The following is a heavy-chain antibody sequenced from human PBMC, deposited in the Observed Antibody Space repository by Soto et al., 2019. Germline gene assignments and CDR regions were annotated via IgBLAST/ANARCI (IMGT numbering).Heavy chain of an antibody. J-gene: IGHJ5*02. V-gene: IGHV3-23*01. Sequence: EVQLLESGGGLVQPGGSLRLSCAASGFTFSSYAMSWVRQAPGKGLEWVSAISGSGGSTYYAVSVKGRFTISRDNSKNTLYLQMNSLRAEDKAVYYCAKDRYYYGSGSYYKPNWFDPWGQGTLVTVSS. CDR1: GFTFSSYA. D-gene: IGHD3-10*01. CDR2: ISGSGGST. CDR3: AKDRYYYGSGSYYKPNWFDP.